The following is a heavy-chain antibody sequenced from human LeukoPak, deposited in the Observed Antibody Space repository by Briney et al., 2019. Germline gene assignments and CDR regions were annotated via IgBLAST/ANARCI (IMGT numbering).Heavy chain of an antibody. Sequence: GGSLRLSCTASGFTFSTYWMHWVRQVPGKGLVWVSRIKSDGSSTTYADSVKGRFTISRDNAKNTLYLQMSSLRAEDTAVYYCARSTYSGSSYDYWGQGTLVTVSS. CDR2: IKSDGSST. V-gene: IGHV3-74*01. J-gene: IGHJ4*02. CDR1: GFTFSTYW. CDR3: ARSTYSGSSYDY. D-gene: IGHD1-26*01.